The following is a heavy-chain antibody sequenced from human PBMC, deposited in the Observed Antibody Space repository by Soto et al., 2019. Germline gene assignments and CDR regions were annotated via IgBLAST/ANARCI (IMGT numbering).Heavy chain of an antibody. V-gene: IGHV3-53*01. J-gene: IGHJ3*02. D-gene: IGHD5-18*01. CDR2: IYSGGST. CDR1: WFTVISNY. Sequence: PGGSLRLSCASSWFTVISNYMSWVRQAPGKGLEWVSVIYSGGSTYYADSVKGRFTISRDNSKNTLYLQMNSLRAEDTAVYYCARDMSGYSDAFDIWGQGTMVTVSS. CDR3: ARDMSGYSDAFDI.